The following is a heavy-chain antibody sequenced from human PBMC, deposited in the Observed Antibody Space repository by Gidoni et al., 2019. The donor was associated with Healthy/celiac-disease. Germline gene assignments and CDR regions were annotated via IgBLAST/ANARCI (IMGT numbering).Heavy chain of an antibody. J-gene: IGHJ4*02. Sequence: EVHLLESGGGLVQPGGSLRLSCAASGFTFSSYAMSWVRQAPGKGLEWVSAISGSGGSTYYADSVKGRFTISRDNSKNTLYLQMNSLRAEDTAVYYCAKAIELEPLGADYWGQGTLVTVSA. CDR3: AKAIELEPLGADY. D-gene: IGHD1-1*01. CDR1: GFTFSSYA. V-gene: IGHV3-23*01. CDR2: ISGSGGST.